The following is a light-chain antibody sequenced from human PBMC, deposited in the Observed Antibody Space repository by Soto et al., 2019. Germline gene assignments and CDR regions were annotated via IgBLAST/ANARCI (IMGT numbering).Light chain of an antibody. Sequence: EIVMTQSPATLSVSTGERATLSCRASECLSSVYLAWYQQRPGQPPRLLIYGASNRATGIPDRFSGSGSGTDFTLTISSLEPEDSAVYYCQQRHMWPITFGQGTRLEIK. CDR2: GAS. J-gene: IGKJ5*01. CDR1: ECLSSVY. V-gene: IGKV3-11*01. CDR3: QQRHMWPIT.